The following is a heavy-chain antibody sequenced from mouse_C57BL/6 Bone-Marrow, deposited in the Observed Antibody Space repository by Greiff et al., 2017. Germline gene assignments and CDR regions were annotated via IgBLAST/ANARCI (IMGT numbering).Heavy chain of an antibody. CDR3: ASSPLLLRYPFAY. V-gene: IGHV2-6*01. D-gene: IGHD1-1*01. J-gene: IGHJ3*01. Sequence: VQLVESGPGLVAPSQSLSITCTVSGFSLTSYGVDWVRQSPGKGLEWLGVIWGVGSTNYNSALKSRLSISKDNSKSQVFLKMNSLQTDDTAMYYCASSPLLLRYPFAYWGQGTLVTVSA. CDR1: GFSLTSYG. CDR2: IWGVGST.